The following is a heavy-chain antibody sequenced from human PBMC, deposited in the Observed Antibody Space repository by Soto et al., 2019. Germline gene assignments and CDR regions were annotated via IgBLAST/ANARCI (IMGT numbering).Heavy chain of an antibody. D-gene: IGHD3-10*01. CDR3: ARDNSNMVRGVPFWWFDP. CDR2: INPSGDFT. V-gene: IGHV1-46*01. CDR1: GFNFSFYW. Sequence: QVQLVQSGAKVKKPGASVKVSCKASGFNFSFYWMHWVRQAPGQGLEWMGLINPSGDFTIYAQRFQGRLTVTRDTSTTTVYMELSSLRFEDTAVYYCARDNSNMVRGVPFWWFDPWGQGTLVTVSS. J-gene: IGHJ5*02.